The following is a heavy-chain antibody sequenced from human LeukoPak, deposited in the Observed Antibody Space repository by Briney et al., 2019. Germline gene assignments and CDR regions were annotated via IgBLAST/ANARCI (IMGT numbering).Heavy chain of an antibody. D-gene: IGHD3-10*01. CDR3: ARDDNYGSGQPDD. Sequence: APVKVSCKASGYTFTSYGIIWVRQAPGQGPEWMGWISTYNGNTHYAQKLQGRVTMTTDTSTTTAYMELRSLRSDDTAVYYCARDDNYGSGQPDDWGQGTLVTVSS. CDR1: GYTFTSYG. CDR2: ISTYNGNT. J-gene: IGHJ4*02. V-gene: IGHV1-18*01.